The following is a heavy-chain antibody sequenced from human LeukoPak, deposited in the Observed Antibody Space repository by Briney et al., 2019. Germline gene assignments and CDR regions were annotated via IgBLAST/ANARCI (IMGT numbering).Heavy chain of an antibody. CDR2: IYYSGST. Sequence: SETLSLTCTVSGGSVSSGSYYWSWIRQPPGKGLEWIGYIYYSGSTNYNPSLKSRVTISVDTSKNQFSLKLSSVTAADTAVYYCARLRITMIVVVIPNAFDIWGQGTMVTVSS. D-gene: IGHD3-22*01. J-gene: IGHJ3*02. V-gene: IGHV4-61*01. CDR3: ARLRITMIVVVIPNAFDI. CDR1: GGSVSSGSYY.